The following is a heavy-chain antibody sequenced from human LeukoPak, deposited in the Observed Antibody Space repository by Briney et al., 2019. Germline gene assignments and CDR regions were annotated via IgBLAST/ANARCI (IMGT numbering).Heavy chain of an antibody. CDR3: AKGRSGSCYSQSDY. V-gene: IGHV3-23*01. D-gene: IGHD2-15*01. J-gene: IGHJ4*02. CDR2: IDGSGGTT. Sequence: GGSLRLSCTASGFTFNRYAMSWVRQAPGKGLEWVSSIDGSGGTTYYADSVKGRFTVSRDNSKNTLYLQMNSLRVEDTALYYCAKGRSGSCYSQSDYWGQGTLVTVSS. CDR1: GFTFNRYA.